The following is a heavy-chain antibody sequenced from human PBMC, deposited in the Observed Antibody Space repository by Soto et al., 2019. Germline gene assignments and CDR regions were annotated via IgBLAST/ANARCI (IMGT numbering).Heavy chain of an antibody. CDR3: ASGTVNWFDP. Sequence: QLQLQESGSGLVKPSQTLSLTCAVSGGSISSGGYSWSWIRQPPGKGLERIGYIYHSGRTDYNPSKMRRVTISVDRSKNQSAQKLSSVPAADKAVYYCASGTVNWFDPWGQGTLVTVSS. J-gene: IGHJ5*02. CDR2: IYHSGRT. V-gene: IGHV4-30-2*01. D-gene: IGHD1-1*01. CDR1: GGSISSGGYS.